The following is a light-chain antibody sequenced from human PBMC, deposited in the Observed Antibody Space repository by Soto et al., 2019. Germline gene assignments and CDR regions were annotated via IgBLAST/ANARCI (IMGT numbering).Light chain of an antibody. CDR3: QQRRNGPLT. CDR2: DAS. Sequence: EIVLTQSPDTLSLSPGEGATLSCRASQSVGNSFAWYQQKAGQAPRLLIYDASKRATGVPARFSGSGSGTDFTLTISSLEPEDFAVYSCQQRRNGPLTFGGGTNIEIK. V-gene: IGKV3-11*01. CDR1: QSVGNS. J-gene: IGKJ4*01.